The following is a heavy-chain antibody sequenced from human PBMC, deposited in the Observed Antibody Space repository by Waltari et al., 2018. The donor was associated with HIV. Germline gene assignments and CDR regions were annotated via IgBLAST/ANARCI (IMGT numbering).Heavy chain of an antibody. V-gene: IGHV1-69*08. D-gene: IGHD3-22*01. Sequence: QVQLVQSGAEVKKPGSSVKVSCKASGGTFSSYTISWVRQAPGQGLEWMGRIIPILVIANYAQKFQGRVTITADKSTSTAYMELSSLRSEDTAVYYCARETYYYDSSGYYWRGWFDPWGQGTLVTVSS. J-gene: IGHJ5*02. CDR3: ARETYYYDSSGYYWRGWFDP. CDR2: IIPILVIA. CDR1: GGTFSSYT.